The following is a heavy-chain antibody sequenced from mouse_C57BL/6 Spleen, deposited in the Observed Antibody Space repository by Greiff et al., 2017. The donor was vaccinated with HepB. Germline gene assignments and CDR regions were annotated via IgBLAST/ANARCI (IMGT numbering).Heavy chain of an antibody. CDR3: ARVEGQDYYAMDY. D-gene: IGHD3-3*01. V-gene: IGHV1-55*01. Sequence: QVQLQQPGAELVKPGASVKMSCKASGYTFTSYWITWVKQRPGPGLEWIGDIYPGSGSTNYNEKFKSKATLTVDTSSSTAYMQLSSLTSADSAVYDSARVEGQDYYAMDYWGQGTSVTVAS. CDR1: GYTFTSYW. J-gene: IGHJ4*01. CDR2: IYPGSGST.